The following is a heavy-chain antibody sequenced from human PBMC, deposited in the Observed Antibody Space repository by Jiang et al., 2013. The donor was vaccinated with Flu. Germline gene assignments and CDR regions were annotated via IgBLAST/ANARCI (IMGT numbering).Heavy chain of an antibody. J-gene: IGHJ4*02. CDR1: GVSMRSYY. Sequence: TLSLSCTVSGVSMRSYYWSWIRQPPGKGLEWIGHIYYSGSTNYNPSLKSRVTISVDTAKNQFSLKLRSVTAADTAVYYCARGVAAEFWGQGTLVTVSS. V-gene: IGHV4-59*01. CDR2: IYYSGST. D-gene: IGHD2-15*01. CDR3: ARGVAAEF.